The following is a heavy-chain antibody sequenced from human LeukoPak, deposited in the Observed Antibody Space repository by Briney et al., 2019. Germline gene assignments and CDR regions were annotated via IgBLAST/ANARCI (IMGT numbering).Heavy chain of an antibody. V-gene: IGHV3-53*01. CDR1: GLSVGSND. D-gene: IGHD1-14*01. J-gene: IGHJ3*01. Sequence: GGSLRLSCAASGLSVGSNDMSWVRQAPGKGLEWVSFIYSGDGTYYADSVKGRFTISRDNSKNTLYLQMNSLRAEDTAMYYCTKSGPPDPYWGQGTMVTVSS. CDR2: IYSGDGT. CDR3: TKSGPPDPY.